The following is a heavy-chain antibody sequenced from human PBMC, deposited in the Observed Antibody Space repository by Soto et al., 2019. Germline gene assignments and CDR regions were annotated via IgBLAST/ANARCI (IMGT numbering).Heavy chain of an antibody. CDR3: ARRHIAATGIDPWFDP. CDR2: IYPSDSET. V-gene: IGHV5-51*01. Sequence: RGESLKISCKASGYDFATYWIGWVRQMPGKGLEWIGTIYPSDSETRYSPSFQGQVTISVDKSISSAYLQWSSLKASDTAMYYCARRHIAATGIDPWFDPWGQGTLVTVSS. D-gene: IGHD6-13*01. CDR1: GYDFATYW. J-gene: IGHJ5*02.